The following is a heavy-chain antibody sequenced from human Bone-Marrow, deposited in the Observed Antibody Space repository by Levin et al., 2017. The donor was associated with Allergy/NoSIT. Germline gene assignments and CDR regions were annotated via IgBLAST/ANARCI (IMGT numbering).Heavy chain of an antibody. CDR3: ARDSVDDAFDI. Sequence: GESLKISCAASGFTFSSYSMNWVRQAPGKGLEWVSSISSSSSYIYYADSVKGRFTISRDNAKNSLYLQMNSLRAEDTAVYYCARDSVDDAFDIWGQGTMVTVSS. V-gene: IGHV3-21*01. CDR1: GFTFSSYS. J-gene: IGHJ3*02. D-gene: IGHD2-21*01. CDR2: ISSSSSYI.